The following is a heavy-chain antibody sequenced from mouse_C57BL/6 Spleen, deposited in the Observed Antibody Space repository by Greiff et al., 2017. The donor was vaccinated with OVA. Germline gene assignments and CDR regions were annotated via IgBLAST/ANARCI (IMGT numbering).Heavy chain of an antibody. J-gene: IGHJ1*03. D-gene: IGHD1-1*01. Sequence: VQLQQPGAELVMPGASVKMSCKASGYTFTSYWMPWVKQRPGQGLEWIGEIDPSDSHTNYNQKFKGKSTLTVDKSSSTAYMQLSSLTSEDSAVYYCAKLRYQPEDWYFDVWGTGTTVTVSS. CDR3: AKLRYQPEDWYFDV. CDR1: GYTFTSYW. CDR2: IDPSDSHT. V-gene: IGHV1-69*01.